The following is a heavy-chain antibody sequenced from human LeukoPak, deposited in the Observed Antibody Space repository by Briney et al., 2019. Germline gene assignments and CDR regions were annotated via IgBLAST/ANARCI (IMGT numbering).Heavy chain of an antibody. D-gene: IGHD5-18*01. V-gene: IGHV3-11*01. J-gene: IGHJ5*02. Sequence: GGSLRLSCAASGFTCSDYYMSWIRQAPGKGLEWVSYISSGSTIYYADSVKGRFTISRDNAKNSLYLQMNSLRAEDTAVYYCLVDTAMVTGNWFDPWGQGTLVTVSS. CDR2: ISSGSTI. CDR1: GFTCSDYY. CDR3: LVDTAMVTGNWFDP.